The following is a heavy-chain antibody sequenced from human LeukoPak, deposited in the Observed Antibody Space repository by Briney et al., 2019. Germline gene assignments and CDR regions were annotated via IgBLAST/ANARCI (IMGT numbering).Heavy chain of an antibody. V-gene: IGHV4-39*07. J-gene: IGHJ5*02. CDR1: GGSISSSSYY. CDR3: ARLVTTEFDP. Sequence: SETLSLTCTVSGGSISSSSYYWGWIRQPPGKGLEWIGEINHSGSTNYNPSLKSRVTISVDKSKNQFSLKLSSVTAADTAVYYCARLVTTEFDPWGQGTLVTVSS. CDR2: INHSGST. D-gene: IGHD4-11*01.